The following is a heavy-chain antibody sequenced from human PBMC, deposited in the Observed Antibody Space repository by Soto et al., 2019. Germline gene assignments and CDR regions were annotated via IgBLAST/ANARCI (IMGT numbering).Heavy chain of an antibody. J-gene: IGHJ6*02. CDR2: IGSSSSYI. Sequence: PGGSLRLSCAASGFTFISYSMNWVRQAPGKGLEWVSAIGSSSSYIYYADSVKGRFTISRDNAKNSLYLQMNSLRAEDTAVYYCATRSFGMDVWGQGTTVTVSS. CDR3: ATRSFGMDV. CDR1: GFTFISYS. V-gene: IGHV3-21*01.